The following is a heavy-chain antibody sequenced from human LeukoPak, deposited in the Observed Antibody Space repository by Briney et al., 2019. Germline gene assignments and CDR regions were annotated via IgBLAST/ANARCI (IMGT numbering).Heavy chain of an antibody. CDR2: IKPDGSEQ. CDR1: GFTFSSSW. D-gene: IGHD2-2*01. J-gene: IGHJ4*02. V-gene: IGHV3-7*04. CDR3: ARGFVHCTSSSCFFYFDY. Sequence: GGSLRLSCAASGFTFSSSWMSWVRQAPGKGLEWVTNIKPDGSEQYYVDSVKGRFTISRDNAKNSLYLQMNSLRAEDTALYYCARGFVHCTSSSCFFYFDYWGQGALVTVSS.